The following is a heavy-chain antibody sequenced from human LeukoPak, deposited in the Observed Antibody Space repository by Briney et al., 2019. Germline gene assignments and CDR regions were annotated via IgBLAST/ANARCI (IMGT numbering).Heavy chain of an antibody. CDR3: ARGVYGDI. V-gene: IGHV4-61*02. CDR2: IYTSGST. Sequence: PSETLSLTCTVSGGSISSGSYYWSWIRQPAGKGLEWIGRIYTSGSTNYNPSLKSRVTISVDTSKNQFSLKLSSVTAADTAVYYCARGVYGDIRGQGTMVTVSS. D-gene: IGHD2-8*01. J-gene: IGHJ3*02. CDR1: GGSISSGSYY.